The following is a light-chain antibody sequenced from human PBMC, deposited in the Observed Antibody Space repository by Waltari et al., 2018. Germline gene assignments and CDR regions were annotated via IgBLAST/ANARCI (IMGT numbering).Light chain of an antibody. Sequence: DIQMTQSPSTLSASVGARVTITCRASQSINIWLAWYQQKPGKAPNVLIYQASSLQNGVPSRFSGSGSGTEFTLTISSLQPDDFATYYCQQYNYYPYTFGQGTRLEIK. J-gene: IGKJ2*01. CDR2: QAS. V-gene: IGKV1-5*03. CDR1: QSINIW. CDR3: QQYNYYPYT.